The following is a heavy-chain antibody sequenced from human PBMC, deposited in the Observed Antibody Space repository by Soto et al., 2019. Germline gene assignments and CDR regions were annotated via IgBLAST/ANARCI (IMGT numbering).Heavy chain of an antibody. Sequence: EVQLEESGGGLEQPGGSLRLSCVASGFTFEKYAMHWVRQAPGKGLGWVSGISSNSGSLGYADPVKGRFTVSRDNAKNCLYLQMNSLRLEDTALYYCAKGVSTSWLRDGFDIWGQGTMVTTFS. CDR1: GFTFEKYA. V-gene: IGHV3-9*01. CDR2: ISSNSGSL. J-gene: IGHJ3*02. D-gene: IGHD2-2*01. CDR3: AKGVSTSWLRDGFDI.